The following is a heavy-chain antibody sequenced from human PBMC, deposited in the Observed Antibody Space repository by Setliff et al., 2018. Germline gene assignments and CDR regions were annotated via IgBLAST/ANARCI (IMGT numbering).Heavy chain of an antibody. CDR3: ARERIYDGLNYNGMDV. J-gene: IGHJ6*01. CDR1: GYTFSNYG. V-gene: IGHV1-18*01. CDR2: ISGYDGNT. D-gene: IGHD3-3*01. Sequence: ASVKVSCETSGYTFSNYGVSWVRQAPGQGLEWMGWISGYDGNTKYAQNLHGRVTMTTDTSTTTAYMELRSLRSDDTAVYYCARERIYDGLNYNGMDVWGQGTTVTVSP.